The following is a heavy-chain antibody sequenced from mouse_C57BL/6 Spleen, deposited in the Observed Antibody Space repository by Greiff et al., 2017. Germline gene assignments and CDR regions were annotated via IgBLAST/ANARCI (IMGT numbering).Heavy chain of an antibody. CDR1: GYTFTSYW. V-gene: IGHV1-53*01. J-gene: IGHJ2*01. CDR3: AREKSYYYGSSYYFDY. D-gene: IGHD1-1*01. Sequence: VKLQQPGTELVKPGASVKLSCKASGYTFTSYWMHWVKQRPGQGLEWIGNINPSNGGTNYNEKFKSKATLTVDKSSSTAYMQLSSLTSEDSAVYYCAREKSYYYGSSYYFDYWGQGTTLTVSS. CDR2: INPSNGGT.